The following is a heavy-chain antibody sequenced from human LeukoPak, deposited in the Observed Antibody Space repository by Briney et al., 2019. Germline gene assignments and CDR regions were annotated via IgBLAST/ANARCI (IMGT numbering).Heavy chain of an antibody. CDR2: IYYSGST. J-gene: IGHJ4*02. CDR3: ARYRAGIAAAGTIIDY. CDR1: GGSISSSSYY. Sequence: SETLSLTCTVSGGSISSSSYYWGWLRQPPGKGLEWFGSIYYSGSTYYNPSLKSRVTISVDTSKNQFSLKLSSMTAADTAVYYCARYRAGIAAAGTIIDYWGQGTLVTVSS. D-gene: IGHD6-13*01. V-gene: IGHV4-39*07.